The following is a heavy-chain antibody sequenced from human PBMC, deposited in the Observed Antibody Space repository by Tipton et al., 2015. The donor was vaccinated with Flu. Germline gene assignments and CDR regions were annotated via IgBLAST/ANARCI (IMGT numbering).Heavy chain of an antibody. CDR3: TKDVGATVSYNWFDP. J-gene: IGHJ5*02. V-gene: IGHV3-21*01. D-gene: IGHD1-26*01. CDR2: ISGSSSNI. Sequence: SLRLSCAASGFIFNNHRMHWVRQAPGKGLEWVSSISGSSSNIYYADSVKGRFTISRDNAKNSLYLQMNSLRAEDTAVYYCTKDVGATVSYNWFDPRGQGTLVTVSS. CDR1: GFIFNNHR.